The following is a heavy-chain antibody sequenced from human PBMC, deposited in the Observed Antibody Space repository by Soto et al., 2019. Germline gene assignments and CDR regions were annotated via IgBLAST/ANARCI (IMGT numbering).Heavy chain of an antibody. CDR2: INHSGST. CDR1: GGSFSGYY. D-gene: IGHD2-15*01. J-gene: IGHJ4*02. Sequence: QVQLQQWGAGLLKPSETLSLTCAVYGGSFSGYYWSWIRQPPGKGLEWIGEINHSGSTNYNPSLKSRVTISVDTSKNQFSLKLSSVTAADTAVYYCARAYRVVVVATEFDYWGQGTLVTVSS. CDR3: ARAYRVVVVATEFDY. V-gene: IGHV4-34*01.